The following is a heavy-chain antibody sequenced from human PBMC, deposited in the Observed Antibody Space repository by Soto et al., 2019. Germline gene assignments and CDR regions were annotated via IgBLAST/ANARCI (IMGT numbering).Heavy chain of an antibody. D-gene: IGHD3-22*01. V-gene: IGHV1-3*01. CDR3: ARDFSLEVSRGYSDYYYYGMDV. J-gene: IGHJ6*02. Sequence: QVQLVQSGAEVKKPGASVTVSCKSSGYTFTSYAVHWVRQAPGQRLEWMAWINAGNGNTKYSQKFQGRVTITRDTSASTAYLELSSLRSEDTAVYFCARDFSLEVSRGYSDYYYYGMDVWGHGTTVTVSS. CDR1: GYTFTSYA. CDR2: INAGNGNT.